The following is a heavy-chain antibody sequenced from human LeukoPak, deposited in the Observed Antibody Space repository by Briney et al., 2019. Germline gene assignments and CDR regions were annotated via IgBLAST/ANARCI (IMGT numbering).Heavy chain of an antibody. Sequence: QPGGSLRLSCAASGFTFSSYGMHWVRQAPGKGLEWVAVISYDGSNKYYADSVKGRFTISRDNSKNTLYLQMNSLRAEDTAVYYCATDDSSGYYPIDYWGQGTLVTVSS. CDR2: ISYDGSNK. V-gene: IGHV3-30*03. CDR1: GFTFSSYG. J-gene: IGHJ4*02. CDR3: ATDDSSGYYPIDY. D-gene: IGHD3-22*01.